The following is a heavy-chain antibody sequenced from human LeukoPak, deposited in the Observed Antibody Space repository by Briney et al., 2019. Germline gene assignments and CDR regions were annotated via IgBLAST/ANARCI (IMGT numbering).Heavy chain of an antibody. CDR3: ARSYSSDWTSQIAKYFQH. V-gene: IGHV5-51*01. CDR2: IYPGDSDT. D-gene: IGHD6-19*01. J-gene: IGHJ1*01. Sequence: GESLKISCKGSGYSFTSYWIGWVRQMPGKGLEWMGIIYPGDSDTRYSPSFQGQVTISADKSISTAYLQWSSLKASDTAMYYCARSYSSDWTSQIAKYFQHWGQGTLVTVSS. CDR1: GYSFTSYW.